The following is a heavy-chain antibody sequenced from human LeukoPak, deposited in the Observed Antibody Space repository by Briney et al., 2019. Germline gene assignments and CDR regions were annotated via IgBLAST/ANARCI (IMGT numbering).Heavy chain of an antibody. CDR1: GGTFSSYA. J-gene: IGHJ3*02. V-gene: IGHV1-69*15. CDR3: ANTMVRGVLDAFDI. D-gene: IGHD3-10*01. Sequence: GSSVKVSCKASGGTFSSYAISWVRQAPGQGLEWMGRIIPIFGTANYAQKFQGRVTITADESTSTAYMELSSLRSEDTAVYYCANTMVRGVLDAFDIWGQGTMVTVSS. CDR2: IIPIFGTA.